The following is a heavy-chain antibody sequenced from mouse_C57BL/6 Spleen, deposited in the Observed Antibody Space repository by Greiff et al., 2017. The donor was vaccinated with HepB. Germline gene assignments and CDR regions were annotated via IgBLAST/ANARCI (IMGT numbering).Heavy chain of an antibody. CDR3: ARGELREVWIAY. D-gene: IGHD1-1*01. J-gene: IGHJ3*01. CDR1: GYTFTSYW. V-gene: IGHV1-52*01. Sequence: QVQLQQPGAELVRPGSSVKLSCKASGYTFTSYWMHWVKQRPIQGLEWIGNIDPSDSETHYNQKFKDKATLTVDKSSSTAYMQLSSLTSEDSAVYYCARGELREVWIAYWGQGTLVTVSA. CDR2: IDPSDSET.